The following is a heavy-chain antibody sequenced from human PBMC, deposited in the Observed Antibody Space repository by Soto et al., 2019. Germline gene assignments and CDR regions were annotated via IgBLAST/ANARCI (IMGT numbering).Heavy chain of an antibody. J-gene: IGHJ4*02. D-gene: IGHD6-13*01. CDR1: RGTFSSYA. Sequence: QVQLVQSGAEVKKPGSSVKVSCKASRGTFSSYAFSWVRQAPGQGLEWMGGIIPLFRTANYAQQFQGGVTITADESTSTVYMELSSLRSEDTAVYYCACAPNSSSFLAFWGQGNLVTVSS. V-gene: IGHV1-69*01. CDR3: ACAPNSSSFLAF. CDR2: IIPLFRTA.